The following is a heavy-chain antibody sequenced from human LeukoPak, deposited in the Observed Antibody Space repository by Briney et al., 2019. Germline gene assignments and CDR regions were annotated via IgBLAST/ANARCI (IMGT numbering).Heavy chain of an antibody. Sequence: GGSLRLSCAASGFTFSGYYMSWIRQAPGKGLEWVSFISGRGSSIYYADSVKGRFTISRDNAKKSLYLQMNSLRAEDTAVYYCARDSTYAGRGSAGAFDLWGQGTVVTVSS. V-gene: IGHV3-11*01. J-gene: IGHJ4*01. D-gene: IGHD5-12*01. CDR2: ISGRGSSI. CDR3: ARDSTYAGRGSAGAFDL. CDR1: GFTFSGYY.